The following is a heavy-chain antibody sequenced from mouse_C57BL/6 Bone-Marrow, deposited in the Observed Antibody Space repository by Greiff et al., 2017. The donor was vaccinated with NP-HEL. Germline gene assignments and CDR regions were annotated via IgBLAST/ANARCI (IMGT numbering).Heavy chain of an antibody. V-gene: IGHV5-6*02. CDR3: ARRVDYSNYGFAY. CDR2: ISSGGSYT. D-gene: IGHD2-5*01. CDR1: GFTFSSYG. J-gene: IGHJ3*01. Sequence: EVKLVESGGDLVKPGGSLKLSCAASGFTFSSYGMSWVRQTPDKRLEWVATISSGGSYTYYPDSVKGRFTISRDNAKNTLYLQMSSLKSEDTAMYYCARRVDYSNYGFAYWGQGTLVTVSA.